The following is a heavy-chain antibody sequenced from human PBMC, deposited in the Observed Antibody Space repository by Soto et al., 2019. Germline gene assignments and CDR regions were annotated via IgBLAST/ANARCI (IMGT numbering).Heavy chain of an antibody. V-gene: IGHV3-33*01. Sequence: GGSLRLSCAASGFMFSNHGMHWVRQAPGKGLEWVAVIWSDGNNRYYADSVKGRFTISRDNSKNTLYLQMNSLRAEDTAVYYCARDLASTTIPNYWGQGTLVTVSS. D-gene: IGHD4-17*01. CDR1: GFMFSNHG. CDR3: ARDLASTTIPNY. CDR2: IWSDGNNR. J-gene: IGHJ4*02.